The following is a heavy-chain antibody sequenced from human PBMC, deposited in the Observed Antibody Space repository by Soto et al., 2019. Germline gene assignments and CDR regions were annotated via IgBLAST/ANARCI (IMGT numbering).Heavy chain of an antibody. CDR2: IYHSGAT. D-gene: IGHD2-21*02. CDR1: GGSISSGGYY. CDR3: ARGSSGVTAWFDC. J-gene: IGHJ5*01. V-gene: IGHV4-30-4*08. Sequence: PSETLSLTCTVSGGSISSGGYYWSWIRQHPGKGLEWIGYIYHSGATYYNPSLDSRVTMSVDTSKNQFSLKLSSVTAADTAVYYCARGSSGVTAWFDCWGQGTLVTV.